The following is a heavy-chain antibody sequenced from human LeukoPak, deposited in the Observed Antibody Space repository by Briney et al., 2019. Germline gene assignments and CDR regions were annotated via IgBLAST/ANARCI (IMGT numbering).Heavy chain of an antibody. CDR3: TRPPYTGWFLD. CDR1: SGSITNYY. D-gene: IGHD3-10*01. V-gene: IGHV4-4*09. Sequence: SETLSLNCTVSSGSITNYYWSWIRQPPGKGLEWIGYIYTSGNTNSNPSLKSRVTMSVATSKNQFSLNLSSVTATDTAIYYCTRPPYTGWFLDWGQGTLVTVSS. J-gene: IGHJ4*02. CDR2: IYTSGNT.